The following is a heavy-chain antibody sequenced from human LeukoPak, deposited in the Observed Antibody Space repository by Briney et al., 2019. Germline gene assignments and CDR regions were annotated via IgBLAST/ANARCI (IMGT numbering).Heavy chain of an antibody. D-gene: IGHD3-16*02. Sequence: RTSETLSLTCTVSGGSISSSSYYWGWIRQPPGKGLEWIGSIYYSGSTYYNPSLKSRVTISVDTSKNQFSLKLSSVTAADTAVYYCARATQDKRVLYYDYVWGSYRPSRYNWFDPWGQGTLVTVSS. CDR2: IYYSGST. CDR3: ARATQDKRVLYYDYVWGSYRPSRYNWFDP. CDR1: GGSISSSSYY. V-gene: IGHV4-39*07. J-gene: IGHJ5*02.